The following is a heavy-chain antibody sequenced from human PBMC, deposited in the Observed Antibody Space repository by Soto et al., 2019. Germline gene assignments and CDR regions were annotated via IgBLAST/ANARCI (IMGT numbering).Heavy chain of an antibody. V-gene: IGHV1-18*04. J-gene: IGHJ5*02. Sequence: ASVKVSCKASGYTFTSYGISWVRQAPGQGLEWMGWISAYNGNTNYAQKLQGRVTMTTDTSTSTAYMELRSLRSDDTAVYYCARGSLAPPYGDYPDWFDPWGQGTLVTVSS. D-gene: IGHD4-17*01. CDR1: GYTFTSYG. CDR3: ARGSLAPPYGDYPDWFDP. CDR2: ISAYNGNT.